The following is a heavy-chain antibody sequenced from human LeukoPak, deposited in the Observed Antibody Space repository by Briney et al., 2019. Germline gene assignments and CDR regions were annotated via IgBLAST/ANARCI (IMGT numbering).Heavy chain of an antibody. Sequence: SETLSLTCAVSGYSISSGYYWGWIRQPPGKGLEWIGSIYHSGNTNYNPSLKSRVTISVDTSKNQFSLKLNSVTAADTAVYYCARGNYDILTGCYNAFDIWGQGTMVTVSS. D-gene: IGHD3-9*01. J-gene: IGHJ3*02. CDR3: ARGNYDILTGCYNAFDI. CDR1: GYSISSGYY. V-gene: IGHV4-38-2*01. CDR2: IYHSGNT.